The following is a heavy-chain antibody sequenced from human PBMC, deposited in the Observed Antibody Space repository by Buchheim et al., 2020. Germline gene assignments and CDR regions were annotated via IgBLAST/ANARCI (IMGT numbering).Heavy chain of an antibody. Sequence: QVQLVQSGAEVKKPGSSVKVSCKASGGTFSSYAISWVRQAPGQGLEWMGGIIPIFGTANYAQKFQGRVTITADESTSTAYMELSSLRSEDTAVYYCARDEIRITIFGVVIGYYMDVWGKGTT. CDR2: IIPIFGTA. J-gene: IGHJ6*03. D-gene: IGHD3-3*01. V-gene: IGHV1-69*01. CDR1: GGTFSSYA. CDR3: ARDEIRITIFGVVIGYYMDV.